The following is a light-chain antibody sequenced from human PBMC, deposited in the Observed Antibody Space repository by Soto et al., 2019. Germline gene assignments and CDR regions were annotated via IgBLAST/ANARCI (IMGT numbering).Light chain of an antibody. Sequence: EIVLTQSPGTLSFSPWERATLSCRASQSVSSSYLAWYQQKPGQAPRFLIYSASSRATGIPDRFSGSGSGTDFTLTISRLEPEDFAVYYCQQYGSSPPNTFGQGTRLEIK. CDR3: QQYGSSPPNT. CDR1: QSVSSSY. J-gene: IGKJ5*01. V-gene: IGKV3-20*01. CDR2: SAS.